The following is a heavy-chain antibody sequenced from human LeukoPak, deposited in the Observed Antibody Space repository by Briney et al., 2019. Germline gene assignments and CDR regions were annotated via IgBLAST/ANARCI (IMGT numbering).Heavy chain of an antibody. J-gene: IGHJ4*02. V-gene: IGHV4-59*08. CDR2: IYYSGDT. CDR1: GGSINNHY. CDR3: ARRRGNFWSDFYAFDY. D-gene: IGHD3-3*01. Sequence: SETLSLTGTVSGGSINNHYWSWIRQPPGKGLEWIGYIYYSGDTNYSPSLTSRVTISLDTSKNQFSLKLSSVTAADTAVYYCARRRGNFWSDFYAFDYWGLGTLVTVSS.